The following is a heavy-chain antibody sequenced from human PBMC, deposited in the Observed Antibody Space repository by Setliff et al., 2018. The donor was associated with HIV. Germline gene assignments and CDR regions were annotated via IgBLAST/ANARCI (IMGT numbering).Heavy chain of an antibody. CDR1: GYTFTTYA. J-gene: IGHJ6*03. CDR2: INTNTGNP. V-gene: IGHV7-4-1*02. Sequence: GASVKVSCKASGYTFTTYAIKWVRQAPGQGLEWMGWINTNTGNPTYAQGFTGRFVFSLDTSVSPAYLQISSLKAEDTAVYYCARGLGVRHGPHCYMDVWGKGTTVTVSS. D-gene: IGHD3-16*01. CDR3: ARGLGVRHGPHCYMDV.